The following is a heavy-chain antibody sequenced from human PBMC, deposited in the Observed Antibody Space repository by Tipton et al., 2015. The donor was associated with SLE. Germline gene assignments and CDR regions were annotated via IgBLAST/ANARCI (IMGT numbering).Heavy chain of an antibody. D-gene: IGHD6-13*01. CDR1: GGSISSGSYY. V-gene: IGHV4-61*02. CDR2: IYTKGSM. Sequence: TLSLTCTVSGGSISSGSYYWSWIRQPAGKGLEWIGRIYTKGSMNYSPSLRSRVTISVDTSKKQFSLKLSSVTAADTAVYYCARVVKGSSWYWFDPWGQGTLVTVSS. CDR3: ARVVKGSSWYWFDP. J-gene: IGHJ5*02.